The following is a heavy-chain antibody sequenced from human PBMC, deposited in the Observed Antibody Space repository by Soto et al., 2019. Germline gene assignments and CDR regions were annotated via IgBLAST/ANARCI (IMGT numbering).Heavy chain of an antibody. D-gene: IGHD2-21*01. Sequence: GGSLRLSCAASGFTFSSYSMNWVRQAPGKGLEWVSYISSSSSTIYYADSVKGRFTISRDNAKNSLYLQMNSLRAEDTAVYYCASSPVAPSGKDAFYIWGQGTMVTVSS. CDR2: ISSSSSTI. J-gene: IGHJ3*02. V-gene: IGHV3-48*01. CDR3: ASSPVAPSGKDAFYI. CDR1: GFTFSSYS.